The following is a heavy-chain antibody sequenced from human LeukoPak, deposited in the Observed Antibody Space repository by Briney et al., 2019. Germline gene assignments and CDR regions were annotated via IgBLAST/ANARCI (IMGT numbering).Heavy chain of an antibody. CDR1: GFTFSSYS. J-gene: IGHJ5*02. D-gene: IGHD6-19*01. Sequence: GGSLRLSCAASGFTFSSYSMNWVRQAPGKGLEWVSSISSSSSYIYYADSVKGRFTISRDNAKNSLYLQMNSLRAEDTAVYYCARGSVWLVPNWFDPWGQGTLVTVSS. CDR3: ARGSVWLVPNWFDP. CDR2: ISSSSSYI. V-gene: IGHV3-21*01.